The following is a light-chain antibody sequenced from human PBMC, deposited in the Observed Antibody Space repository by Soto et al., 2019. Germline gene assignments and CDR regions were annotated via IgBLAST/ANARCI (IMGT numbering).Light chain of an antibody. CDR1: QSVSSSY. J-gene: IGKJ2*01. V-gene: IGKV3-20*01. CDR3: QQYGTSPGYT. CDR2: GAS. Sequence: EIVLTQSPGTLSLSPGERATLSCRASQSVSSSYLAWYQQKPGQAPRLLIYGASSRATDIPDRFSGTGSGTDFTLTISRLEPEDFAVYYCQQYGTSPGYTFGQGTKLEIK.